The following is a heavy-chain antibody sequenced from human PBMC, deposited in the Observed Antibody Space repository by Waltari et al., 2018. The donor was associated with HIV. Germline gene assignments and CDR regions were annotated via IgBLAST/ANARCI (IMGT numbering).Heavy chain of an antibody. CDR2: IWYDGDNK. D-gene: IGHD3-22*01. J-gene: IGHJ4*02. V-gene: IGHV3-33*01. CDR1: GSPLSTFA. Sequence: QVQLVESGGGLVQPGRSLSVSCAASGSPLSTFAIHWVRQVPGKGLEWVAVIWYDGDNKYYADSVKGRFTISRDNSKNTLYLQMNSLRVEDTAVYYCARGGYYYDISGYYHYWGQGTLVTVSS. CDR3: ARGGYYYDISGYYHY.